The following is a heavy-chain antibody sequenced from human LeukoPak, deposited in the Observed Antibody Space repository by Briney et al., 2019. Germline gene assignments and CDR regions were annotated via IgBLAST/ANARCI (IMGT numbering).Heavy chain of an antibody. V-gene: IGHV3-53*01. CDR2: IYSGGST. J-gene: IGHJ4*02. CDR1: GFTVSSNY. Sequence: GGSVTLSCAASGFTVSSNYMSWVRQAPGKGLEWVSVIYSGGSTYYADSVKGRFTISRDNSKNTLYLQMNSLRAEDTAVYYCARVGGSGRSQSDYWGQGTLHRLL. D-gene: IGHD3-10*01. CDR3: ARVGGSGRSQSDY.